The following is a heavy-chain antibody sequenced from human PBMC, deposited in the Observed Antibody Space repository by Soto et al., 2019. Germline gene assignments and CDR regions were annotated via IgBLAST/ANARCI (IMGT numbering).Heavy chain of an antibody. D-gene: IGHD2-21*02. J-gene: IGHJ4*02. CDR3: ARSPTYCGGDCYIDY. CDR1: GFSLSTSGMC. V-gene: IGHV2-70*11. CDR2: IDWDDDK. Sequence: SGPTLVNPTQTLTLTCTFSGFSLSTSGMCVSWIRQPPGKALEWLARIDWDDDKYYSTSLKTRLTISKDTSKNQVVLTMTNMDPVDTATYYCARSPTYCGGDCYIDYWGQGTLVTVSS.